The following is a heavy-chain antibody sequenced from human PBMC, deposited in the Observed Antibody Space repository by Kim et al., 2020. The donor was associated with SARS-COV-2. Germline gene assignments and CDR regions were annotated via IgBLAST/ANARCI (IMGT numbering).Heavy chain of an antibody. Sequence: SETLSLTCTVSGGSITSYYWSWIRQTPGKGLEWIGFINYSGYTNYKSSLKSRVTISRDTSKNEMSLKMSSVTAADTALYYCARLRYYCSPSGTHYFEYWGQRIQVTVSS. CDR2: INYSGYT. CDR1: GGSITSYY. V-gene: IGHV4-59*08. D-gene: IGHD1-26*01. CDR3: ARLRYYCSPSGTHYFEY. J-gene: IGHJ4*02.